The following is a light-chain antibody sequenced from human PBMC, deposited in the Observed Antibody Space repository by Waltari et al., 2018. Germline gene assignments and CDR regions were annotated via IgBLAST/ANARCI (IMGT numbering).Light chain of an antibody. CDR2: DVT. CDR1: SSDIGGTFY. Sequence: QSALTQPASVSGSPGQSITISCTGTSSDIGGTFYVSWYRQYPVYAPTLIIFDVTNRPPGVSDLFSGSKSGNTASLTISGLQADDEADYYCSSYAGTTSVFGGGTKVTVL. V-gene: IGLV2-14*03. CDR3: SSYAGTTSV. J-gene: IGLJ2*01.